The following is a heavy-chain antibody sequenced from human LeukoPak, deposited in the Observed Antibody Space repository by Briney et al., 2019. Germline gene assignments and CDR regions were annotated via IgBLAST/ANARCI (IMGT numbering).Heavy chain of an antibody. D-gene: IGHD2-15*01. Sequence: GGSLRLSCAASGFTFSDYYMSWIPQAPGKGLEWVSYISSSGSTIYYADSVKGRFTISRDNAKNSLYLQMNSLRAEDTAVYYCARARDCSGGSCYSGYFDYWGQGTLVTVSS. CDR2: ISSSGSTI. CDR3: ARARDCSGGSCYSGYFDY. V-gene: IGHV3-11*01. CDR1: GFTFSDYY. J-gene: IGHJ4*02.